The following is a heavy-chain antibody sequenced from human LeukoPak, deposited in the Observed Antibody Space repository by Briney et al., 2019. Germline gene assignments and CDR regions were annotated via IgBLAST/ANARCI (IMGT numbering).Heavy chain of an antibody. CDR1: GYTFTSYG. CDR3: ARDRGGETNWFDP. Sequence: SVKVSCKASGYTFTSYGISWVRQAPGQGLEWMGGIIPIFGTANYAQKFQGRVTITADESTSTAYMELSSLRSEDTAVYYCARDRGGETNWFDPWGQGTLVTVSS. CDR2: IIPIFGTA. D-gene: IGHD2-15*01. V-gene: IGHV1-69*13. J-gene: IGHJ5*02.